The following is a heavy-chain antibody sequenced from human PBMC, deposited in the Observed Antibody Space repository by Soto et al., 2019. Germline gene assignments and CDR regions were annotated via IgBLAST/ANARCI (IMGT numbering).Heavy chain of an antibody. Sequence: SETLSLTCAVYGGSFSGYYWSWIRQPPGKGLEWIGEINHSGSTNYNPSLKSRVTISVDTSKNQFSLKLSSVTAADTAVYYCARVRVQGGSGSYYNVLRGGPFDYWGQGTLVTVSS. V-gene: IGHV4-34*01. D-gene: IGHD3-10*01. J-gene: IGHJ4*02. CDR1: GGSFSGYY. CDR2: INHSGST. CDR3: ARVRVQGGSGSYYNVLRGGPFDY.